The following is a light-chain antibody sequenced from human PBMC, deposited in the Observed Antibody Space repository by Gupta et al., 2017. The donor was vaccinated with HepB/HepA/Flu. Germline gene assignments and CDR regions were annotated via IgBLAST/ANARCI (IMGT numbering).Light chain of an antibody. J-gene: IGKJ1*01. CDR3: QQYYNWPWT. Sequence: ELVMTQSPVTLSVSPGERATLSCRASQSVNSKLAWYQQKPGQAPRLLIYWAFTRATGIPARFSGSGSGTDFTLTISSLQSEDFATYYCQQYYNWPWTFGQGTKVEIK. V-gene: IGKV3-15*01. CDR2: WAF. CDR1: QSVNSK.